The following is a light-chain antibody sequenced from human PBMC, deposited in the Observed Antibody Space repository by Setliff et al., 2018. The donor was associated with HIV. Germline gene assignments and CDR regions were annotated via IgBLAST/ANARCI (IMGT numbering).Light chain of an antibody. CDR3: CSYAGSYSFFV. V-gene: IGLV2-11*01. CDR2: EVS. CDR1: SSDVGTYNY. J-gene: IGLJ1*01. Sequence: QSALAQPRSVPGSPGQSVTISCTGTSSDVGTYNYVSWYQQHPGKAPKLMIFEVSKRPSGVPDRFSGSKSGNTASLTISGLQAEDEADYYCCSYAGSYSFFVFGSGTKVTVL.